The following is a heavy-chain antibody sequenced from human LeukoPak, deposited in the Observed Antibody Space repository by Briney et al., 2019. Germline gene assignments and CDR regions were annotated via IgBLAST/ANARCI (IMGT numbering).Heavy chain of an antibody. J-gene: IGHJ4*02. CDR2: IWYDGSNK. D-gene: IGHD2-2*03. V-gene: IGHV3-33*03. Sequence: GGSLRLSCAASGFTFSSYGMHWVRQAPGKGLEWVAVIWYDGSNKYYADSVKGRFTISRDNAKNSLYLQMNSLRAEDTALYYCAKDIGRRLDIFDYWGQGTLVTVSS. CDR3: AKDIGRRLDIFDY. CDR1: GFTFSSYG.